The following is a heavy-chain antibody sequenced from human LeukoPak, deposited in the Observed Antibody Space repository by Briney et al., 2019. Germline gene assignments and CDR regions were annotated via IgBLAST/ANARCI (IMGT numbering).Heavy chain of an antibody. CDR1: GGSISSYY. V-gene: IGHV4-59*01. Sequence: SETLSLTCTVSGGSISSYYWSWIRQPPGKGLEWIGYIYYCGSTNYNPSLKSRVTISVDTSKNQFPLKLSSVTAADTAVYYCASRRFGEEYNWFDPWGQGTLVTVSS. CDR3: ASRRFGEEYNWFDP. J-gene: IGHJ5*02. D-gene: IGHD3-10*01. CDR2: IYYCGST.